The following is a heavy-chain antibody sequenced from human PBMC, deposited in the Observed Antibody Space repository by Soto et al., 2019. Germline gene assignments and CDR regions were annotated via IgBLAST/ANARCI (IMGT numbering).Heavy chain of an antibody. D-gene: IGHD6-19*01. CDR2: IKSKTDGGTT. V-gene: IGHV3-15*07. CDR1: GFTFSNAW. Sequence: PGGSLRLSCAASGFTFSNAWMNWVRQAPGKGLEWVGRIKSKTDGGTTDYAAPVKGRFTISRDDSKNTLYLQMNSLKTEDTAVYYCTRSKQWLPNYYYYSGMDVWGQGTTVTVSS. J-gene: IGHJ6*02. CDR3: TRSKQWLPNYYYYSGMDV.